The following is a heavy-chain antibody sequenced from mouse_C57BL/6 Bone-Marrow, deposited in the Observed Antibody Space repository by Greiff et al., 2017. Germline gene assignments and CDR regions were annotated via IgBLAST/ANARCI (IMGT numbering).Heavy chain of an antibody. V-gene: IGHV5-15*01. Sequence: DVKLQESGGGLVQPGGSLKLSCAASGFTFSDYGMAWVRQAPRKGPEWVAFISNLAYSIYYADTVTGRFTISRENAKNTLYLEMSSLRSEDTAMYYCARHGYNGCPLAMDYWGQGTSVTVSS. CDR2: ISNLAYSI. CDR3: ARHGYNGCPLAMDY. CDR1: GFTFSDYG. J-gene: IGHJ4*01. D-gene: IGHD2-3*01.